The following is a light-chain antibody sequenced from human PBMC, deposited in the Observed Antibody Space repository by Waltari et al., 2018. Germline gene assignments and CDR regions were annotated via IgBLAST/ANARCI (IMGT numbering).Light chain of an antibody. CDR1: TGACTSNYY. CDR2: NTN. J-gene: IGLJ2*01. V-gene: IGLV7-43*01. CDR3: LLYYSGGARV. Sequence: QTVVTQEPSLTVSPGGTVTLTCASSTGACTSNYYPNWIQQRPGQAPRALIYNTNNKYSWTPARFSGSLLGGKAVLTLSRAQPEDEADYYCLLYYSGGARVFGGGTKLTVL.